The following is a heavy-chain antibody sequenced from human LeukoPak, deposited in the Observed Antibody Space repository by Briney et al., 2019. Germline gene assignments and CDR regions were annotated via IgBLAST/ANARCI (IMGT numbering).Heavy chain of an antibody. V-gene: IGHV1-69*04. CDR3: ARAWQGSWFDP. Sequence: SVKISCKASGGTFSSYAISWVRQAPGQGLEWMGRIIPILGIANYAQKFQGRVTITADKSTSTAYMELSSLRSEDTAVYYCARAWQGSWFDPWGQGTLVTVSS. CDR1: GGTFSSYA. D-gene: IGHD3-10*01. J-gene: IGHJ5*02. CDR2: IIPILGIA.